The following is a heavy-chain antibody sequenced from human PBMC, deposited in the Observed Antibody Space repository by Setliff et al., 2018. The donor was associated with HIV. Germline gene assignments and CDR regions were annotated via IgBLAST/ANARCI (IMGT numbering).Heavy chain of an antibody. CDR1: GITVSTNF. Sequence: GESLKISCVASGITVSTNFMTWIRQAPGKGLQWVSVIDSGGSAFYTDAVKGRFTVSRDNSQNTLYLQMSRLRVDDTGVYFCASGALSRLLEWLSLDSWGQGTQVTVS. V-gene: IGHV3-53*01. CDR2: IDSGGSA. J-gene: IGHJ5*01. D-gene: IGHD3-3*01. CDR3: ASGALSRLLEWLSLDS.